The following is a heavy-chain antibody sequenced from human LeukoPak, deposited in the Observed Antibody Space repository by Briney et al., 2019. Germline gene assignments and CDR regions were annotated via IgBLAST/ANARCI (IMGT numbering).Heavy chain of an antibody. V-gene: IGHV3-74*01. CDR3: ARAYNSHFDY. CDR2: IKSDGSST. D-gene: IGHD1-1*01. Sequence: GGSLRLSCAASGFTFSSYWMHWVRQAPGKGLVCVSRIKSDGSSTSYADSVKGRFTISRDDAKSTLYLQMNSLRAEDTAVYYCARAYNSHFDYWGQGALVTVSS. CDR1: GFTFSSYW. J-gene: IGHJ4*02.